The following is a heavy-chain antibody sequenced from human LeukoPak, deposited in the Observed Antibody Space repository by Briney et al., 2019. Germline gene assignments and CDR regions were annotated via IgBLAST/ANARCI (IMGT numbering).Heavy chain of an antibody. Sequence: SETLSLTCNVSGFSLTIGYFWGWIRQPPGKGLEWIGSIFHSGSTYFNPSLKSRVTISVDTSKNHFSLKLSSVTAADTAVYYCARVIVVPDATDAFDIWGQGTMVTVSS. V-gene: IGHV4-38-2*02. CDR1: GFSLTIGYF. CDR2: IFHSGST. J-gene: IGHJ3*02. CDR3: ARVIVVPDATDAFDI. D-gene: IGHD2-2*01.